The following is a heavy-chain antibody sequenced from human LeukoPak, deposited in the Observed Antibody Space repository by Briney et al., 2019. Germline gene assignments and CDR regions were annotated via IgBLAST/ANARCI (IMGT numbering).Heavy chain of an antibody. CDR3: ARSSIAARNYYYYYMDV. D-gene: IGHD6-6*01. V-gene: IGHV1-24*01. CDR2: FDPEDGET. Sequence: ASVKVSGRVSGYTLTELSMHWVRQAPGKGLEWMGGFDPEDGETIYAQKFQGRVTMTEDTSTDTAYMELSSLRSEDTVVYYCARSSIAARNYYYYYMDVWGKGTTVTVSS. J-gene: IGHJ6*03. CDR1: GYTLTELS.